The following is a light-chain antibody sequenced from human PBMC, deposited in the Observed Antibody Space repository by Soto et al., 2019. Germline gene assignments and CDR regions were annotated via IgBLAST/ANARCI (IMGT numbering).Light chain of an antibody. CDR2: LGS. V-gene: IGKV2-28*01. CDR1: QSVVHRNGYNH. Sequence: EIVMTQSPLSLPVTPGEPASISCRSSQSVVHRNGYNHLDWYLQKPGQSPQLLIYLGSSRASGVSDTXSGIGSGTDFTLKISRVEAEDVGVYYCMQALQTPFTFGPGTKVHIK. J-gene: IGKJ3*01. CDR3: MQALQTPFT.